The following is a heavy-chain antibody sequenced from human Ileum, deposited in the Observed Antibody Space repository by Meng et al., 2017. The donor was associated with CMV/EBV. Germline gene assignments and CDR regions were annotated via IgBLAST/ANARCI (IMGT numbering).Heavy chain of an antibody. CDR1: GFAFSAFW. D-gene: IGHD1-26*01. J-gene: IGHJ4*02. CDR3: ARDKWEVYFDY. Sequence: GESLKISCAASGFAFSAFWMHWARQAPGKGLEWVARINNDGSNTMYADSVKGRFTISRDNAKNTLYLQMNSLRAEDTAVYYCARDKWEVYFDYWGQGALVTVSS. CDR2: INNDGSNT. V-gene: IGHV3-74*03.